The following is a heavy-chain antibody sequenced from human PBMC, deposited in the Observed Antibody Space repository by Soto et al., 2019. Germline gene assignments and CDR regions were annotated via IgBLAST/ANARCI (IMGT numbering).Heavy chain of an antibody. Sequence: LRLSCEASGFKFDDYMMHWVRQAPGKGLERISLISWDGGSIDYADSIKGRFTVSRDNSKTSLYLHMHSLTSDDTAFYFCAKEGNGGSSLDSWGQGTLVTVSS. CDR3: AKEGNGGSSLDS. J-gene: IGHJ5*01. CDR1: GFKFDDYM. D-gene: IGHD2-15*01. V-gene: IGHV3-43*01. CDR2: ISWDGGSI.